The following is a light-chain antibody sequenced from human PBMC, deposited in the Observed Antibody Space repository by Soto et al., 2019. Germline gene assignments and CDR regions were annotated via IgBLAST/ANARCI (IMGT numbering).Light chain of an antibody. V-gene: IGKV3-15*01. CDR1: QSVSNY. CDR3: QQYNEWPPFT. Sequence: EIVMTQSPATLSVSPGERATLSCRASQSVSNYLAWYQQKPGQAPRLLIYDASNRATGIPDRFSGSVSGTEFTLTISSLQSEDFAVYYCQQYNEWPPFTFGQGTRLEIK. CDR2: DAS. J-gene: IGKJ5*01.